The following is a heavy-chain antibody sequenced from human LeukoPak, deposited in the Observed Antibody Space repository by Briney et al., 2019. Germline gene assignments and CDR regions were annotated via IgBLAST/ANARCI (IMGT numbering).Heavy chain of an antibody. CDR2: ITSGSGSNV. CDR1: AFTFSSHA. D-gene: IGHD6-13*01. CDR3: ARHGSWSFDY. J-gene: IGHJ4*02. V-gene: IGHV3-23*01. Sequence: GGSLRLSCAASAFTFSSHAMSWVRQAPGKGLEWVSAITSGSGSNVYYTDSLKGRFTISRDNSKNTLYLQMNSLRAEDTAVYYCARHGSWSFDYWGQGTLVTVSA.